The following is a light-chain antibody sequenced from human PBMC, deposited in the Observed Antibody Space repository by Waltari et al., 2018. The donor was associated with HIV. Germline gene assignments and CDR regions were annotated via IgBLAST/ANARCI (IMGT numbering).Light chain of an antibody. Sequence: QSALTQPASVSGSPGQSITISCTGTSSDISTYSFVSWYQKHPDKAPKLLIYDVDNRPSGVSGLFSGSKSGATASLTISSIQADDEADYYCSSYTTTNTVVFGGGTKFTVL. V-gene: IGLV2-14*03. CDR2: DVD. J-gene: IGLJ2*01. CDR3: SSYTTTNTVV. CDR1: SSDISTYSF.